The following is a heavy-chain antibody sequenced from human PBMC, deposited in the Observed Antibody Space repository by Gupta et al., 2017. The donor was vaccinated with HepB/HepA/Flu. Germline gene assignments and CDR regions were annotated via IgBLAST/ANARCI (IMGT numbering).Heavy chain of an antibody. Sequence: EVQVVESGGVLVKPGRSLRLSWTPSGSSYGDYAMSWFRQAPRKGLEWVGFIRSKAYGGTTEYAASVKGRFTISRDDSKSIAYLQMNSLKTEDTAVYYCTRDKGTTGKNYYYYMDVWGKGTTVTVSS. CDR2: IRSKAYGGTT. J-gene: IGHJ6*03. V-gene: IGHV3-49*05. CDR1: GSSYGDYA. D-gene: IGHD1-1*01. CDR3: TRDKGTTGKNYYYYMDV.